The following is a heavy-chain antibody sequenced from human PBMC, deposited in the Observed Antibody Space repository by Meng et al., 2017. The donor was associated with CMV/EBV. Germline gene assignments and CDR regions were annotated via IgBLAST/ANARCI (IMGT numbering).Heavy chain of an antibody. V-gene: IGHV3-66*02. CDR2: IYSGGST. Sequence: GGPLRSSFAAFGFTVSSNYMSWVRQAPGKGLEWVSVIYSGGSTYYADSVKGRFTISRDNSKNTLYLQMNSLRAEDTAVYYCARGGVYYDFWSGYYYYFDYWGQGTLVTVSS. CDR3: ARGGVYYDFWSGYYYYFDY. D-gene: IGHD3-3*01. CDR1: GFTVSSNY. J-gene: IGHJ4*02.